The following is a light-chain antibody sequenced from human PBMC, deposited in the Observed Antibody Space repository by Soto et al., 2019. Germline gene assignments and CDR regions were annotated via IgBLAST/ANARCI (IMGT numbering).Light chain of an antibody. Sequence: ETVLTQSPGTLSLSPGERATLSCRASQSVINNYLAWYQQTPGQAPRLLIYGASTRATGTPDRFSGSGSETDFTLTITRLEPRDSAVYYCQQYGSSVYTFGQGTKLEIK. CDR2: GAS. CDR1: QSVINNY. CDR3: QQYGSSVYT. J-gene: IGKJ2*01. V-gene: IGKV3-20*01.